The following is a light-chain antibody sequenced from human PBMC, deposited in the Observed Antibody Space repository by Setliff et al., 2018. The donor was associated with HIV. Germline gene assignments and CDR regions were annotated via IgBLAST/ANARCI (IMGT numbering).Light chain of an antibody. CDR3: AVWDNGLKGYV. J-gene: IGLJ1*01. CDR1: SSNIGVNV. Sequence: QSELSRPPSASGTPGQRVTISCSGSSSNIGVNVVNWYQHLPGTSPKLLIYNNYQRPSGVPDRFSGSKSGSSGSLAISGLQSEDEADYYCAVWDNGLKGYVFGTGTKV. CDR2: NNY. V-gene: IGLV1-44*01.